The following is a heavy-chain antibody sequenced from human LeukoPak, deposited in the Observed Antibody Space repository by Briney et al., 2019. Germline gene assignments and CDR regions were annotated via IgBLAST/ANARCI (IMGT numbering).Heavy chain of an antibody. D-gene: IGHD6-6*01. CDR1: GFTFSSYA. CDR2: ISYDGSNK. Sequence: GRSLRLSCAASGFTFSSYAMHWVRQAPGKGLEWVAVISYDGSNKYYADSVKGRFTISRDNSKNTLYLQMNSLRAEDTAVYYCARGDTSSSSIDYWGQGTLVTVSS. CDR3: ARGDTSSSSIDY. J-gene: IGHJ4*02. V-gene: IGHV3-30*01.